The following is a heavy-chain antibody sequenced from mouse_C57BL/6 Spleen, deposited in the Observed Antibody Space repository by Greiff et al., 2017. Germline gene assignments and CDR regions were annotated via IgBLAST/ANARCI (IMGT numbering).Heavy chain of an antibody. V-gene: IGHV1-55*01. CDR1: GYTFTSYW. CDR3: ARGGNYFDY. D-gene: IGHD2-14*01. J-gene: IGHJ2*01. Sequence: QVQLKQPGAELVKPGASVKMSCTASGYTFTSYWITWVKQRPGQGLEWIGDIYPGSGSTNYNEKFKSKATLTVDTSSSTAYMQLSSLTSEDSAVYYGARGGNYFDYWGQGTTLTVSS. CDR2: IYPGSGST.